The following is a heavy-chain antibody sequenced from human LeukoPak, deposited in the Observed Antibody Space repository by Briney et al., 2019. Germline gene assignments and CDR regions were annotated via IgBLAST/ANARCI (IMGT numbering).Heavy chain of an antibody. CDR3: VRASDYDKRSSDY. V-gene: IGHV3-72*01. D-gene: IGHD3-22*01. CDR2: SRNKANSYTT. CDR1: GFTLSDYY. Sequence: PGGSLRLSCAASGFTLSDYYMDWVRQAPGKALEWVARSRNKANSYTTEYAASVKGRFTISREYPTNSLYLQMSSLKTEDTAVYYCVRASDYDKRSSDYWGQGTLVTVSS. J-gene: IGHJ4*02.